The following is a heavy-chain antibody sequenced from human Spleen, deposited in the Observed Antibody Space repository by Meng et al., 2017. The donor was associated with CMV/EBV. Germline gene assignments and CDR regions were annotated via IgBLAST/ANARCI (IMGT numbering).Heavy chain of an antibody. V-gene: IGHV3-23*01. CDR3: AAGLSGGWGY. CDR2: ISGSDGST. Sequence: GGSLRLSCAASGFTFSNYAMSWVRQVPGKGLEWVSSISGSDGSTYHADSLKGRFTISRDNSKNTLYLQMNSLRAEDTAVYYCAAGLSGGWGYWGQGTLVTVSS. J-gene: IGHJ4*02. D-gene: IGHD2-15*01. CDR1: GFTFSNYA.